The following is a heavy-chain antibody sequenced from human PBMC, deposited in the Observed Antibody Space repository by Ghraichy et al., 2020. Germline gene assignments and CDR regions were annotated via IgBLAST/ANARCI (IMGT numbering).Heavy chain of an antibody. CDR2: VNHSGST. V-gene: IGHV4-34*01. Sequence: SETLSLTCADYGGSFSGYYWSWIRQPPGKGLEWIGEVNHSGSTNYNPSLKSRVTVSVDTSKNQFSLKLSSVTAADTAVYYCAREWGYCSGGSCTADYYFYYGMDVWGQGTTVTVSS. J-gene: IGHJ6*02. CDR1: GGSFSGYY. CDR3: AREWGYCSGGSCTADYYFYYGMDV. D-gene: IGHD2-15*01.